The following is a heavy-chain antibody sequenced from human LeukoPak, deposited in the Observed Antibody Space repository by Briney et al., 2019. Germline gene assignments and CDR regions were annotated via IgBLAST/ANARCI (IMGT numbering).Heavy chain of an antibody. CDR3: ARAGGYSGYASN. D-gene: IGHD5-12*01. V-gene: IGHV4-59*01. CDR1: GGSISGYY. CDR2: IYYSGSA. J-gene: IGHJ4*02. Sequence: SETLSLTCTVSGGSISGYYWTWIRQPPGKGLEWIGYIYYSGSAYYNPSLKSRVTMSVDTSKNQFSLKLSSVSAADTAVYYCARAGGYSGYASNWGQGTLVTVSS.